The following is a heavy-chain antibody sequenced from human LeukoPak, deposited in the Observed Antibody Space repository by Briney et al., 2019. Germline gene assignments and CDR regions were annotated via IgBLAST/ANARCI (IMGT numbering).Heavy chain of an antibody. CDR2: ISSSSSYI. Sequence: GGSLRLSCAASGFTFSSYSMKWVRQALGKGLEWVSSISSSSSYIYYADSVKGRFTISRDNAKNSLYLQMNSLRAEDTAVYYCAREKLLWFGELLGYYYGMDVWGQGTTVTVSS. CDR1: GFTFSSYS. D-gene: IGHD3-10*01. CDR3: AREKLLWFGELLGYYYGMDV. V-gene: IGHV3-21*01. J-gene: IGHJ6*02.